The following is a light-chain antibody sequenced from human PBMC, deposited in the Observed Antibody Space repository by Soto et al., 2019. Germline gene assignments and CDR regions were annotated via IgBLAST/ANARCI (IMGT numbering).Light chain of an antibody. CDR3: HKYDSASFT. J-gene: IGKJ3*01. V-gene: IGKV1-27*01. Sequence: DIQMTQSPSSLSASVGGRVTITCRASQGIKNYLAWYQQKPGKAPKLLIYAASTLQSGVPSRFSGSGSGTDFPITIGSLQPDDVANYYGHKYDSASFTFGPGTKVNIK. CDR2: AAS. CDR1: QGIKNY.